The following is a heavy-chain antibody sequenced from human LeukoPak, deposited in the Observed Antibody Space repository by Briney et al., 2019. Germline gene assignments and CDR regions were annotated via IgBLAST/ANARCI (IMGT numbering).Heavy chain of an antibody. D-gene: IGHD5-12*01. CDR3: AYTSGYDFSSYYYYYMDV. CDR1: GFIFSSYS. V-gene: IGHV3-21*01. J-gene: IGHJ6*03. CDR2: ISSGSSYI. Sequence: GGSLRLSCAASGFIFSSYSMNWVRQAPGKGLEWVSSISSGSSYIYYADSVKGRFTISRDNAKNSLYLQMNSLSAEDTAVYYGAYTSGYDFSSYYYYYMDVWGKGTTVTVSS.